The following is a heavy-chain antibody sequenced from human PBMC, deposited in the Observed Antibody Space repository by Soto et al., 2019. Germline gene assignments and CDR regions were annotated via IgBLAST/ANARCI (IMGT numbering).Heavy chain of an antibody. D-gene: IGHD6-13*01. J-gene: IGHJ5*02. Sequence: GGSLRLSCAASGFTFSSYSMNWVRQAPGKGLEWVSSISSSSSYIYYADSVKGRFAISRDNAKNSLYLQMNSLRAEDTAVYYCARDHIYSSNSPGRFDPWGQGTLVTAPQ. CDR2: ISSSSSYI. CDR1: GFTFSSYS. V-gene: IGHV3-21*01. CDR3: ARDHIYSSNSPGRFDP.